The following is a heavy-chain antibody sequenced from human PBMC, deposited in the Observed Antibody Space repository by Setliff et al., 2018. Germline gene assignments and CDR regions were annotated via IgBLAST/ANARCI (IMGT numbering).Heavy chain of an antibody. V-gene: IGHV4-4*02. J-gene: IGHJ2*01. CDR1: GASINSLSW. CDR2: IYHDGND. Sequence: SETLSLTCTVSGASINSLSWWSWVRQPPGKGLEWIGEIYHDGNDKYTPSVHYNPSLKSRVTISVDTTKNQFSLKLTSVTVADTAVYYCARNPASFQYSFDHWGRGTLVTV. CDR3: ARNPASFQYSFDH. D-gene: IGHD6-6*01.